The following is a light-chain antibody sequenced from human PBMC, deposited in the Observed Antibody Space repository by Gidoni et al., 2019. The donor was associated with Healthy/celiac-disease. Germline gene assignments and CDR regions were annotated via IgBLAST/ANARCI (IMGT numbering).Light chain of an antibody. J-gene: IGKJ3*01. CDR3: QQYYSTPGLT. Sequence: DMVKTQAPDSLAVSLGERATINCKSSQSVLYSSNNKNYLAWYQQKPGQHPKLLIYWASTRESGVPDRFSGSGSGTDFSLTIISLQAEDVAVSYCQQYYSTPGLTFGPGTKVDIK. V-gene: IGKV4-1*01. CDR1: QSVLYSSNNKNY. CDR2: WAS.